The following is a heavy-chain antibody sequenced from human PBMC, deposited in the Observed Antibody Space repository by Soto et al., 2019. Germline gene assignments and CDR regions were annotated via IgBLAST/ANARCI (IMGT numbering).Heavy chain of an antibody. V-gene: IGHV3-64*07. J-gene: IGHJ4*02. D-gene: IGHD3-3*01. CDR1: GFTFSNYA. CDR2: ISTNGGTT. Sequence: EVQLVESGGDLVQPGGSLRLSCAVSGFTFSNYAMHWVRQAPGKGLEYVSAISTNGGTTYYADSVKGRFTISRDNSKNTLYLQMGSLRPEDMAVYYCARSGYQSDYWGLGTLVTLSS. CDR3: ARSGYQSDY.